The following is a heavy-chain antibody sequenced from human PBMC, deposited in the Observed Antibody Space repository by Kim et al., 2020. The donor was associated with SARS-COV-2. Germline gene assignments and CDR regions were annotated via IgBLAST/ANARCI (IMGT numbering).Heavy chain of an antibody. Sequence: SETLSLTCAVYGGSFSGYYWSWIRQPPGKGLEWIGEINHSGSTNYNPSLKSRVTISVDTSKNQFSLKLSSVTAADTAVYYCARGRGLRGSSGSDEGVEY. CDR3: ARGRGLRGSSGSDEGVEY. J-gene: IGHJ1*01. CDR1: GGSFSGYY. D-gene: IGHD5-12*01. CDR2: INHSGST. V-gene: IGHV4-34*01.